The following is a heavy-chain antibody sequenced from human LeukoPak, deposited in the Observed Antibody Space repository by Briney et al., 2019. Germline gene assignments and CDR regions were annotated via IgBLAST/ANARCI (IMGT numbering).Heavy chain of an antibody. J-gene: IGHJ4*02. CDR1: GFPFSSYA. D-gene: IGHD3-22*01. Sequence: GGSLRLSCAASGFPFSSYAMSWVRQAPGKGLEWVSFISPSSSYTNYADSVKGRFTISRDNAKNSLYLQMSSLRAEDTAVYYCASYDSSGYYHYFDYWGQGTLVTVSS. CDR2: ISPSSSYT. CDR3: ASYDSSGYYHYFDY. V-gene: IGHV3-11*03.